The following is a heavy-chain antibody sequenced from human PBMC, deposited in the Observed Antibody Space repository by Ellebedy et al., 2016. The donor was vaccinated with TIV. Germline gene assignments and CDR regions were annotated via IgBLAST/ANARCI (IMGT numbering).Heavy chain of an antibody. Sequence: AASVKVSCKASGYTFTSYGINWVRQAPGQGLEWMGWISGYNSYTKYVEKFQGRVTMTTDTSTSTAYMDLTSLSSDDTAVYFCARVMCSGCYESDFWGQGTLVIVSS. CDR3: ARVMCSGCYESDF. CDR2: ISGYNSYT. D-gene: IGHD2-2*01. J-gene: IGHJ4*02. CDR1: GYTFTSYG. V-gene: IGHV1-18*01.